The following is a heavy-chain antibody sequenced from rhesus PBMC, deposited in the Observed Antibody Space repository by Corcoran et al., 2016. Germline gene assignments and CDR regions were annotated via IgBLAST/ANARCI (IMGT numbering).Heavy chain of an antibody. D-gene: IGHD4-29*01. CDR2: ISGSGSST. Sequence: QLPLQESGPGLVKPSETLSLTCAVSGGSLSSSYWGWIRQAPGKGLEWIGYISGSGSSTHYNPSLKRRVTLSVDTSKNQLYLKLSSVTAADTAVYYCASWSGSSYLKVWGRGVLVTVSS. CDR1: GGSLSSSY. J-gene: IGHJ5-2*02. CDR3: ASWSGSSYLKV. V-gene: IGHV4-169*01.